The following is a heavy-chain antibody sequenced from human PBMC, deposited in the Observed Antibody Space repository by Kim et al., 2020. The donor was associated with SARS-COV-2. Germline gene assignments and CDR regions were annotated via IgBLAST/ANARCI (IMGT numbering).Heavy chain of an antibody. CDR2: ISSSSSYI. CDR1: GFTFSSYS. CDR3: ARGGIMITFGENYYYGMDV. D-gene: IGHD3-16*01. Sequence: GGSLRLSCAASGFTFSSYSMNWVRQAPGKGLEWVSSISSSSSYIYYADSVKGRFTISRDNAKNSLYLQMNSLRAEDTAVYYCARGGIMITFGENYYYGMDVWGQGTTVTVSS. V-gene: IGHV3-21*01. J-gene: IGHJ6*02.